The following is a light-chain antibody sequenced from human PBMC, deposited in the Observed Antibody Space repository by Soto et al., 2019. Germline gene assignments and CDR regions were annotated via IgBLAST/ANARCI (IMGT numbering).Light chain of an antibody. J-gene: IGKJ1*01. V-gene: IGKV1-5*03. CDR1: QSINDW. CDR2: KAS. Sequence: DIQMTQSPSTLSASVGDRVTITCRASQSINDWLAWYQQKPGKAPKLLIHKASSLKSGVPSRFSGSGSGTEFTLTISSLQPDDSATYFCQQYNTYWTFGQGTKVDIK. CDR3: QQYNTYWT.